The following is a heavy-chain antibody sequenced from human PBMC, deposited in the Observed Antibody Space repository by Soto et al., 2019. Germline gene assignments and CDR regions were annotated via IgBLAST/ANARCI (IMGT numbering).Heavy chain of an antibody. CDR2: IYPGDSDT. CDR1: GYTFTNYW. Sequence: PGESLKISCKGSGYTFTNYWIGWLRQMPGKGLEWIGIIYPGDSDTKYNPSFQGQVTISADKSITTTYLQWSSLKASDTAIYYCAASIFYYGMDVWGQGTTVTVSS. J-gene: IGHJ6*02. CDR3: AASIFYYGMDV. V-gene: IGHV5-51*01.